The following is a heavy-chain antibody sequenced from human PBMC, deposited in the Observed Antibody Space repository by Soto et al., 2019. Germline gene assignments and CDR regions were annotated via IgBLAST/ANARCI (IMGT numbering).Heavy chain of an antibody. V-gene: IGHV1-18*01. CDR3: ARDCRTGTTSRSGYDGY. CDR2: ISAYNGNT. J-gene: IGHJ4*02. CDR1: GYTFTSYG. D-gene: IGHD5-12*01. Sequence: QVPLVQSGAEVKKPGASVKVSCKASGYTFTSYGISWVRQAPGQGLEWMGWISAYNGNTNYAQKLQGRVTMTTDTSTSTAYMELRSLRSDDTAVYYCARDCRTGTTSRSGYDGYWGQGTLVTVSS.